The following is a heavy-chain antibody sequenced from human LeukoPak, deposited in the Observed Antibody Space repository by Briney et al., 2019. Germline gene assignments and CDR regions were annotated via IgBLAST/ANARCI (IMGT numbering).Heavy chain of an antibody. Sequence: GGSLRLSCAASGLTFNIYAMSWVRQAPGKGLEWVSSISGSGRSTYSADSVKGRFTISRDNSKNTLYLEMNSLRADDTAVYYCAKGGTHYDSSGDYRDYWGQGTLVTVSS. J-gene: IGHJ4*02. CDR2: ISGSGRST. V-gene: IGHV3-23*01. CDR3: AKGGTHYDSSGDYRDY. D-gene: IGHD3-22*01. CDR1: GLTFNIYA.